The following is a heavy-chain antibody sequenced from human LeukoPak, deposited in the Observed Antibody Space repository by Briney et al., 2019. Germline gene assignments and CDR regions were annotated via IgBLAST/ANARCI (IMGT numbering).Heavy chain of an antibody. V-gene: IGHV4-59*08. CDR2: IYYSGSS. CDR3: ARASYSYDINGWVPFDY. J-gene: IGHJ4*02. Sequence: SETLSLTCTVSGGSISSYYWSWIRQPPGKGLEWIGYIYYSGSSNYNPSLKSRVTISVDTSKNQFSLRLSSVTAADTAVYYCARASYSYDINGWVPFDYWGQGTLVTVSS. D-gene: IGHD3-22*01. CDR1: GGSISSYY.